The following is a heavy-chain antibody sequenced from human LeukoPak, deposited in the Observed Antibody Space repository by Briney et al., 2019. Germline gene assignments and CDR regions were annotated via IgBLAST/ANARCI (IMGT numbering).Heavy chain of an antibody. CDR3: AKDKWETAQGRPDDFDY. CDR1: GFTFGSYA. Sequence: GGSLRLSCAASGFTFGSYAMNWVRQAPGKGLEWVSGIRGSGGSTYYADSVKGRFTISRDNSRDTLFLQMNSLRAEDTAVYYCAKDKWETAQGRPDDFDYWGQGTLLTVSS. J-gene: IGHJ4*02. CDR2: IRGSGGST. V-gene: IGHV3-23*01. D-gene: IGHD1-26*01.